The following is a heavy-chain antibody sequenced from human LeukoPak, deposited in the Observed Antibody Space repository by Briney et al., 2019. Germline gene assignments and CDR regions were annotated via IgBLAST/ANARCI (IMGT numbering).Heavy chain of an antibody. Sequence: ASVKVSCKASGYTFTSYYMHWVRQAPGQGLEWMGIINPNSGDTNYAQKFQGRVTMTRDTSISTAYVELSRLRSDDTAVYYCARDYCSSTSCLFDYWGQGTLVTVSS. CDR2: INPNSGDT. D-gene: IGHD2-2*01. J-gene: IGHJ4*02. CDR1: GYTFTSYY. CDR3: ARDYCSSTSCLFDY. V-gene: IGHV1-2*02.